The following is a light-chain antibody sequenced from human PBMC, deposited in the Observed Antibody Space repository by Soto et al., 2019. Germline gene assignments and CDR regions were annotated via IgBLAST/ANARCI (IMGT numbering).Light chain of an antibody. CDR3: QQRFNSWT. Sequence: EIVLTQSPATLSLSPGESATLSCRASQSVGSFLAWYQQTPGQTPRLLIYGASNSATGIPARFSASGSGTDFTLTISSLEPEDSAVYYCQQRFNSWTFGQGTKVEI. CDR1: QSVGSF. CDR2: GAS. J-gene: IGKJ1*01. V-gene: IGKV3-11*01.